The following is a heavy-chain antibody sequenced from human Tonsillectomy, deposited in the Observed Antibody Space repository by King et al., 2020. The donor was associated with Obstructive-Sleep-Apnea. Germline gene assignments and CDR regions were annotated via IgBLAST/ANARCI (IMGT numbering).Heavy chain of an antibody. CDR3: AKDMVRGVITGAYYYGMDV. Sequence: HVQLVQSGGGVVQPGRSLRLSCAASGFTFRSYGTHWVRQAPGKGLEWVAMISYDGSNKYYADSVKGRFTISRDNPKNTLYLQMNSLRAEDTAVYFCAKDMVRGVITGAYYYGMDVWGQGTTVTVSS. V-gene: IGHV3-30*18. CDR1: GFTFRSYG. J-gene: IGHJ6*02. CDR2: ISYDGSNK. D-gene: IGHD3-10*01.